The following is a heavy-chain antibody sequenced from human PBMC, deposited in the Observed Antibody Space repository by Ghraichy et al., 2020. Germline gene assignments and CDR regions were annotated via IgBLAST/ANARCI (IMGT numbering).Heavy chain of an antibody. CDR3: ASLNFQLWSRVYYYGMDV. CDR1: GFTFSSYS. Sequence: GGSLRLSCAASGFTFSSYSMNWVRQAPGKGLEWVSYISSSSSTIYYADSVKGRFTISRDNAKNSLYLQMNSLRDEDTAVYYCASLNFQLWSRVYYYGMDVWGQGTTVTVSS. D-gene: IGHD5-18*01. J-gene: IGHJ6*02. CDR2: ISSSSSTI. V-gene: IGHV3-48*02.